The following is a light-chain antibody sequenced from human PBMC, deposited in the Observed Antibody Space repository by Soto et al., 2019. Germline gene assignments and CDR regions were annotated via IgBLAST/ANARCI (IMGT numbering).Light chain of an antibody. Sequence: DIQMTQSPSSLSASVGDRVTITCRASQSISSYLNWYQQKPGKAPKLLIYAASNLQSGVPSRFSGRGSGTDFTLTIGSLKPEDFATSYCQQGSSNPITFGHVTRLEIK. CDR3: QQGSSNPIT. CDR2: AAS. J-gene: IGKJ5*01. V-gene: IGKV1-39*01. CDR1: QSISSY.